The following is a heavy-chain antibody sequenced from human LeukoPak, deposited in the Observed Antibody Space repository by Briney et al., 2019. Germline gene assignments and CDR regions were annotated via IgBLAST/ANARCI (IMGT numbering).Heavy chain of an antibody. CDR2: INPNSGGT. D-gene: IGHD3-22*01. CDR1: GYTFTGYY. V-gene: IGHV1-2*02. J-gene: IGHJ3*02. Sequence: GASVKVSCKASGYTFTGYYMHWVRQAPGQGLEWMGWINPNSGGTNYAQKFQGRVTMTRDTSISTAYMELSRLRSDDTAVYYCAGEDYFDSSGYASWRFDIWGQGTMVTVSS. CDR3: AGEDYFDSSGYASWRFDI.